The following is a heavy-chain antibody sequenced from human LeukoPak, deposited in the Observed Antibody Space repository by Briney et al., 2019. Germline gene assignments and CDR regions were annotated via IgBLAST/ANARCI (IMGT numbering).Heavy chain of an antibody. J-gene: IGHJ3*02. CDR3: ARDPRSMVRGVMAPEGSFDI. Sequence: PSETLSLTCTVSGGSISSYYWSWIRQPPGKGLEWIGYIYYSGSTNYNPSLKSRVTISVDTSKNQFPLKLSSVTAADTAVYYCARDPRSMVRGVMAPEGSFDIWGQGTMVTVSS. CDR1: GGSISSYY. D-gene: IGHD3-10*01. V-gene: IGHV4-59*01. CDR2: IYYSGST.